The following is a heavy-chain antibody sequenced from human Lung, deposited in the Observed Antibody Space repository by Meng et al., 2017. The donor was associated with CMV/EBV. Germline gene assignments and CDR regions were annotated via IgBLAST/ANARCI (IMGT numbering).Heavy chain of an antibody. Sequence: SETLSLXCTVSGGSISSGDYYWSWIRQHPGKGLEWIGYIYYSGNTYYSPSLKSRVIVSVDTSKNQYSLKLSSVTAADTAVYYCARDPGGYCRNTNCPRWFDTXGQGXLVTVSS. CDR2: IYYSGNT. CDR3: ARDPGGYCRNTNCPRWFDT. J-gene: IGHJ5*02. V-gene: IGHV4-31*03. CDR1: GGSISSGDYY. D-gene: IGHD2-2*01.